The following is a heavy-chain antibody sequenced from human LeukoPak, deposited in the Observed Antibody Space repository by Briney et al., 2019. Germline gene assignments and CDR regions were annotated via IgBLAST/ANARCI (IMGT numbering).Heavy chain of an antibody. D-gene: IGHD2-8*01. CDR1: GGSLSSYY. V-gene: IGHV4-59*08. CDR2: IYYSGST. CDR3: ARQTKDWFDP. J-gene: IGHJ5*02. Sequence: PSETLSLTCTVSGGSLSSYYWSWIRQPPGKGLEWIGYIYYSGSTNYNPSLKSRVTISVDTSKNQFSLKLSSVTAADTAVYYCARQTKDWFDPWGQGTLVTVSS.